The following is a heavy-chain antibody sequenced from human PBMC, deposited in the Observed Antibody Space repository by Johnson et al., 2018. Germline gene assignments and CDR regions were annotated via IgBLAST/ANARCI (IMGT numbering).Heavy chain of an antibody. J-gene: IGHJ6*02. CDR3: ARGLGYCSSTSCYTPLYYYYGMDV. Sequence: QVQLVESGGGLVKPGGSLRLSCAASGFTFSDYYMSWIRQAPGKGLEWVSYIRSSGSTIYYADSVKGRFTISRDNAKNSLYLQMNSLRAEDTAVYYCARGLGYCSSTSCYTPLYYYYGMDVWGQGTTVTVSS. D-gene: IGHD2-2*02. CDR2: IRSSGSTI. V-gene: IGHV3-11*01. CDR1: GFTFSDYY.